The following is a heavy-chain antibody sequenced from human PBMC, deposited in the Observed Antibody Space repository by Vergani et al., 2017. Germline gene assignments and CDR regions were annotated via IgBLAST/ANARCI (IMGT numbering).Heavy chain of an antibody. Sequence: QVQLVESGGGVVQPGGSLRLSCAASVLTFSTCGMHWVRQAPGKGLEWVAFIRFDGSNKYYGDSVNGRFIISRDNSKNTVDLRMNSLRTDDTAIYYCAKDRPTNMFRGAYGMDVWGQGTTVTVSS. V-gene: IGHV3-30*02. CDR3: AKDRPTNMFRGAYGMDV. D-gene: IGHD3-10*01. CDR2: IRFDGSNK. CDR1: VLTFSTCG. J-gene: IGHJ6*02.